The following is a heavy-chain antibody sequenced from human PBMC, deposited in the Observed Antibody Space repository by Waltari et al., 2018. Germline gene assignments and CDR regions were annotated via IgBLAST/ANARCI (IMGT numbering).Heavy chain of an antibody. CDR2: MKQDGSGT. Sequence: EVQLVESGGSVVQPGGSLRLSCAASGFTFSRFSMSWVRQAPGKGVEWVATMKQDGSGTNYVDSVKGRFTISRDDANNSLYLQMNSLRAEDTALYYCTRGSGWYHYWGQGTLVTVSS. D-gene: IGHD6-19*01. CDR1: GFTFSRFS. CDR3: TRGSGWYHY. J-gene: IGHJ4*02. V-gene: IGHV3-7*04.